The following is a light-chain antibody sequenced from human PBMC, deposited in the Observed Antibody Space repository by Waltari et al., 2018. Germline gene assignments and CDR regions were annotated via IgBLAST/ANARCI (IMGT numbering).Light chain of an antibody. J-gene: IGKJ1*01. CDR3: QQRGNWPWT. CDR2: DAS. Sequence: EIVLTQSPATLSLSPGERATLSCRASRSVSNYLAWYQQKPGQAPRLLIYDASNRATGIPARFSGSGSGTDFTLTISSLEPEDFAVYYCQQRGNWPWTFGQGTKVEIK. V-gene: IGKV3-11*01. CDR1: RSVSNY.